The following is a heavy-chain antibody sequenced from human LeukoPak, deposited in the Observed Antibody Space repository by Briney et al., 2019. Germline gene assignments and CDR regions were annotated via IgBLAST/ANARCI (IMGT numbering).Heavy chain of an antibody. Sequence: PGGSLRLSCAASGFTFSSYAMSWVRQAPGKGLEWVSAISGSGGSTYYADSVKGRFTISRDNSKNTLYLQMNSLRAEDTAVYYCARDPGYGGYVDYWGQGTLVTVSS. D-gene: IGHD1-26*01. CDR1: GFTFSSYA. V-gene: IGHV3-23*01. J-gene: IGHJ4*02. CDR2: ISGSGGST. CDR3: ARDPGYGGYVDY.